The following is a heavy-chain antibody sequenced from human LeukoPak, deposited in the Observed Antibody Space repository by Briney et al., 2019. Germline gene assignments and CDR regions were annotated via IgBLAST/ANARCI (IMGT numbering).Heavy chain of an antibody. D-gene: IGHD3-10*01. CDR2: ISSSGSTI. CDR1: EFIFSAYE. Sequence: GGSLRLSCAASEFIFSAYEMNWVRQAPGKGLEWVSYISSSGSTIYYADSVKGRFTISRDNAKKSLYLQMNSLRAEDTAVYHCARVGSWDTFDVWGQGTMVTVSS. V-gene: IGHV3-48*03. J-gene: IGHJ3*01. CDR3: ARVGSWDTFDV.